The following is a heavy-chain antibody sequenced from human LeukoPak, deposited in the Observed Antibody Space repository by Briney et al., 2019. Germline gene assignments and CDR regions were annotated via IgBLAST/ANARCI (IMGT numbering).Heavy chain of an antibody. CDR2: MNPNSGNT. D-gene: IGHD6-6*01. Sequence: ASVKVSCKASGYTFTSDDINWVRQATGQGLEWMGWMNPNSGNTGYAQKFQGRVTMTRNTSISTAYMELSSLRSEDTAVYYCAGGGASMAARLIYGYWGQGTLVTVSS. CDR1: GYTFTSDD. J-gene: IGHJ4*02. V-gene: IGHV1-8*01. CDR3: AGGGASMAARLIYGY.